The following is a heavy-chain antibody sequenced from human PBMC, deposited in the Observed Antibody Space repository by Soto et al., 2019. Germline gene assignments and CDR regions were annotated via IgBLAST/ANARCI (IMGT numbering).Heavy chain of an antibody. J-gene: IGHJ4*02. CDR3: TTLTGYSYGYDY. V-gene: IGHV3-15*07. CDR1: GFTFSNAW. D-gene: IGHD5-18*01. Sequence: VQLVESGGGLVKPGGSLRLSCAASGFTFSNAWMNWVRQAPGKGLEWVDRIKSKTDGGTTDYAAPVKGRFTISRDDSKNTLYLQMNSLKTEDTAVYYCTTLTGYSYGYDYWGQGTLVTVSS. CDR2: IKSKTDGGTT.